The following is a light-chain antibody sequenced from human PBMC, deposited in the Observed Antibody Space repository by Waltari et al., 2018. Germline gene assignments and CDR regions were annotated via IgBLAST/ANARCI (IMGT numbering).Light chain of an antibody. J-gene: IGLJ2*01. Sequence: FMLTQPHSVSESPGKTVTISCTGSSGYLATNHVQWYQQRPGRAPTTMIYNDDQRPSGVPDRFSGSIDSSSNTASLTISGLKTEDEADYYCQSYDSNTVIFGGGTKLTVL. CDR2: NDD. CDR3: QSYDSNTVI. CDR1: SGYLATNH. V-gene: IGLV6-57*02.